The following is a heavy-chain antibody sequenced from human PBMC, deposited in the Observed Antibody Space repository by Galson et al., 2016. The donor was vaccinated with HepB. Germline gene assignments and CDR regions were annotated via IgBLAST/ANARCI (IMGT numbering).Heavy chain of an antibody. V-gene: IGHV1-46*02. Sequence: SVKVSCKASGYTFNTYNMHWVRQAPGQGLEWMGIIKPSGGNTIYAQKFQDRITMTRDKSTSTVYMELISLRSEDTAVYYCAREPDHSFYFDYWGQGTRLTVSS. D-gene: IGHD1-14*01. CDR1: GYTFNTYN. J-gene: IGHJ4*02. CDR3: AREPDHSFYFDY. CDR2: IKPSGGNT.